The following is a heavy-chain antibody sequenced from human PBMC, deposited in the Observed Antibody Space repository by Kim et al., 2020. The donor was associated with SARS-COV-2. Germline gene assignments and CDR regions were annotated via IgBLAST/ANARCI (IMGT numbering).Heavy chain of an antibody. D-gene: IGHD3-9*01. Sequence: NPALRSPVTISVDTSKNQFSLKLSSVTAADTAVYYCARLDILTGFYYFDYWGQGTLVTVSS. V-gene: IGHV4-4*09. CDR3: ARLDILTGFYYFDY. J-gene: IGHJ4*02.